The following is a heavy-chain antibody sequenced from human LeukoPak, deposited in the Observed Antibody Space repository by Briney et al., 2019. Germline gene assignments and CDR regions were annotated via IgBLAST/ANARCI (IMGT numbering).Heavy chain of an antibody. J-gene: IGHJ4*02. CDR2: VHLDGRT. CDR3: AREGGFYRPLDY. Sequence: SETLSLTCGVSGGSVSSTNWWTWIRQPPGKGLEWIGEVHLDGRTNFNPSLKSRLTMSVDLSENHVSLKLTAVTAADTAVYYCAREGGFYRPLDYSGQGTLVTVSS. V-gene: IGHV4-4*02. CDR1: GGSVSSTNW. D-gene: IGHD6-25*01.